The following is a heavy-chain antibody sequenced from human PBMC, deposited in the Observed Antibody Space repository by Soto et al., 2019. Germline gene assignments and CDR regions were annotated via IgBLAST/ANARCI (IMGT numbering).Heavy chain of an antibody. D-gene: IGHD1-26*01. CDR3: ARTTLIVGEDYYYYYGMDV. CDR2: IFSNDEK. J-gene: IGHJ6*02. Sequence: QVTLKESGPVLVKPTETLTLTCTVSGFSLSNARMGESWIRQPPGKALEWLAHIFSNDEKSYSTSLKSRLTISKDTSKSQVVLTMTNMDPVDTATYYCARTTLIVGEDYYYYYGMDVWGQGTTVTVSS. CDR1: GFSLSNARMG. V-gene: IGHV2-26*01.